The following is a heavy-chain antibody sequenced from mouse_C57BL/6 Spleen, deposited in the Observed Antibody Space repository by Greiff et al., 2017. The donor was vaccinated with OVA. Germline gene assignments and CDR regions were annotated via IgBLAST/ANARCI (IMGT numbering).Heavy chain of an antibody. CDR3: TRGGSSPWYVEV. Sequence: VQLQQSGTVLARPGASVKMSCKTSGYTFTSYWMHWVKQRPGQGLEWIGAIYPGNSDTSYNQKFKGKATLTAVTSASTAYMERSSLTTEDSAVYDCTRGGSSPWYVEVWGTGTTVTVAS. CDR1: GYTFTSYW. CDR2: IYPGNSDT. D-gene: IGHD1-1*01. J-gene: IGHJ1*03. V-gene: IGHV1-5*01.